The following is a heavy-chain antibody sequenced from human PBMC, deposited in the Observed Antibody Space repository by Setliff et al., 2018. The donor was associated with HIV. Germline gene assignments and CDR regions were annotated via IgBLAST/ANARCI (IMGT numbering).Heavy chain of an antibody. V-gene: IGHV1-2*02. D-gene: IGHD3-22*01. J-gene: IGHJ3*02. CDR1: GYTFTGYY. CDR3: TTDPWYYYDSSGYYFDAFEI. CDR2: INPNNGGT. Sequence: ASVKVSCKASGYTFTGYYMHWVRQAPGQGLEWMGWINPNNGGTNYAQKFQGRVTMTRDTSISTAYMELSRLRSDDTAVYYCTTDPWYYYDSSGYYFDAFEIWGQGTMVTVSS.